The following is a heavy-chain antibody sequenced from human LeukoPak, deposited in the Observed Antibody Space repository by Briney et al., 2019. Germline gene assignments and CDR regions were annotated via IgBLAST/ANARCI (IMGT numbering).Heavy chain of an antibody. CDR3: AKDPYLKPTSRFDP. Sequence: GGSLRLSCAASGFTFSTYAMSRVRQAPGKGLEWVSAISGSGGSTYYVDSVKGRFTISRDNSKNTLYLQMNSLRAEDTAVYYCAKDPYLKPTSRFDPWGQGTLVTVSS. CDR1: GFTFSTYA. V-gene: IGHV3-23*01. J-gene: IGHJ5*02. D-gene: IGHD5-12*01. CDR2: ISGSGGST.